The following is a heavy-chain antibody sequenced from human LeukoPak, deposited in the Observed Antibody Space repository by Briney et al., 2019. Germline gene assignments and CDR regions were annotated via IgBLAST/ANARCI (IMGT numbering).Heavy chain of an antibody. D-gene: IGHD3-16*01. CDR1: GFPFDNYA. CDR2: ITWSGALT. V-gene: IGHV3-9*03. Sequence: GGSLRLSCEVSGFPFDNYAMHWVRQAPGRGLEWVSGITWSGALTQYADSVKGRFTISRDNAKNSLYLHMNRLKVGDMAFYFCAKGRGLRSAAYYFDFWGQGTLVTVSS. J-gene: IGHJ4*02. CDR3: AKGRGLRSAAYYFDF.